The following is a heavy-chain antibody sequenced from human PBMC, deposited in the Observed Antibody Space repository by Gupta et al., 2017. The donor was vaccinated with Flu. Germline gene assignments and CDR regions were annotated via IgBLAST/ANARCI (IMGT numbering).Heavy chain of an antibody. CDR3: ARGSWELTS. Sequence: EMSWVRQAPGKGLEWISYISSYNTMSYADSVRGRFTISRDNANNSLYLQMNSLRAEDTAVYYCARGSWELTSWGQGTLVTVSS. CDR2: ISSYNTM. J-gene: IGHJ5*02. CDR1: E. V-gene: IGHV3-48*03. D-gene: IGHD1-26*01.